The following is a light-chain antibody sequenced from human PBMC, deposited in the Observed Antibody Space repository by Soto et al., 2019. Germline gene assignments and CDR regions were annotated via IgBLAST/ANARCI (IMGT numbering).Light chain of an antibody. V-gene: IGLV1-51*01. CDR2: DND. CDR3: GTWDSSLSAGV. J-gene: IGLJ3*02. Sequence: QSVLTQPPSVSAAPRQKVTISCSGSSSNIGNNYVSWYQQLPGTAPKLLIYDNDQRPSGIPDRFSGSKSGTSATLGITGLQTGDEADYYCGTWDSSLSAGVFGGGTKVTVL. CDR1: SSNIGNNY.